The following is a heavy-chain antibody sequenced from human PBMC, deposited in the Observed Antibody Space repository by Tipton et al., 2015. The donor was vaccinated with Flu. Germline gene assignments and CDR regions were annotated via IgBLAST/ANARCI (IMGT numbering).Heavy chain of an antibody. CDR2: ISGSGGST. D-gene: IGHD2-2*02. Sequence: LSLTCAVYGGSFSGYYWSWIRQPPGKGLEWVSAISGSGGSTYYADSVKGRFTISRDNSKNTLYLQMNSLRAEDTAVYYCAKDLQIVVVPAAISYSKVGYWGQGTLVTVSS. V-gene: IGHV3-23*01. J-gene: IGHJ4*02. CDR1: GGSFSGYY. CDR3: AKDLQIVVVPAAISYSKVGY.